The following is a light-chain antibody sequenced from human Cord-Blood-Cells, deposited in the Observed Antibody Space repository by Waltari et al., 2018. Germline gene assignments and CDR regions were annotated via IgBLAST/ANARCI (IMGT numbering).Light chain of an antibody. CDR2: AAS. V-gene: IGKV1-NL1*01. J-gene: IGKJ1*01. CDR1: KGISNS. Sequence: DIQITQSPSSLSASVGDRVTITCRASKGISNSLAWYQQKPGKAPKLLLYAASRLESGVPSRFSGSGSGTDYTLTISSLQPEDFATYYCQQYYSTPRTFGQGTKVEIK. CDR3: QQYYSTPRT.